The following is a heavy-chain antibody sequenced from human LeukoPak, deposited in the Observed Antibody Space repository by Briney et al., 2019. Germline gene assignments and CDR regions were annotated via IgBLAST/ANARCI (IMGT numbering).Heavy chain of an antibody. D-gene: IGHD2-8*02. CDR2: IWSDGNNK. CDR1: GFSFRNYG. J-gene: IGHJ6*03. CDR3: AKDPGASVPGFYMDV. Sequence: GGSLRLSYVASGFSFRNYGMHWVRQATGKGLEWVSFIWSDGNNKKYGDSVKGRFTISRDNSNNMLYLQMDSLRPEDTGVYYCAKDPGASVPGFYMDVWGKGTTVIVSS. V-gene: IGHV3-30*02.